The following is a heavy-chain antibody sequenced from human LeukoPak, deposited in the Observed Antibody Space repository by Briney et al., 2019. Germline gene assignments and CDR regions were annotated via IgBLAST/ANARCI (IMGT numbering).Heavy chain of an antibody. J-gene: IGHJ4*02. D-gene: IGHD3-9*01. CDR1: GFTVSSNY. CDR2: IYSGGST. V-gene: IGHV3-66*01. CDR3: ARVPARRYFDY. Sequence: GGSLRLSCAASGFTVSSNYMSWVRQAPGQGLEWVSVIYSGGSTYYADSVKGRFTISRDNSKNTLYLQMNSLRAEDTAVYYCARVPARRYFDYWGQGTLVTVSS.